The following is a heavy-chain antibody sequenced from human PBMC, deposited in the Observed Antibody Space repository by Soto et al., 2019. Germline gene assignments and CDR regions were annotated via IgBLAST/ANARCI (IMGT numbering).Heavy chain of an antibody. CDR2: ISTYTGNT. Sequence: QVQLVQSGTEVKKPGASVRVSCKASGYNFDSSGLNWVRQAPGQGLEWMGWISTYTGNTDYPQKFQGRVTMTTDTSTNTAFLDLRSLTSDDTAVYYCVRDVSVSSGSFGGYWGQGTLVTVSS. CDR3: VRDVSVSSGSFGGY. D-gene: IGHD3-10*01. V-gene: IGHV1-18*01. CDR1: GYNFDSSG. J-gene: IGHJ4*02.